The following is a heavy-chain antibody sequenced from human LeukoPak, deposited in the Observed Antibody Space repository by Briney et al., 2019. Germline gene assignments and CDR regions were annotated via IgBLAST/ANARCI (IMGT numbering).Heavy chain of an antibody. D-gene: IGHD2-8*01. V-gene: IGHV4-59*01. J-gene: IGHJ4*01. CDR1: GGSINSYY. Sequence: SETLSLTCTVSGGSINSYYWSWIRQPPGKGLEWIGYIYYSGSTNYNPSLKSRVTISRDTSKNQFSLKLRSVTAADAAVYYCTSGGMVSGDYWGHGTLVTVSS. CDR3: TSGGMVSGDY. CDR2: IYYSGST.